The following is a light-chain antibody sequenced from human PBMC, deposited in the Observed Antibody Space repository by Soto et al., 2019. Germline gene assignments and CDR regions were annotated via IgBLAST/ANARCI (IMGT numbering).Light chain of an antibody. V-gene: IGKV3D-15*01. CDR1: QSVSSN. CDR2: DTS. J-gene: IGKJ5*01. Sequence: EIVMTQSQGTLSVSPGERATLSCGASQSVSSNLAWYQKKPGQAPRLLIYDTSTRATGIPARFSGRGSGTEFTLTISSLEPEDFAVYYCQQRSAGVTFGQGTRLEIK. CDR3: QQRSAGVT.